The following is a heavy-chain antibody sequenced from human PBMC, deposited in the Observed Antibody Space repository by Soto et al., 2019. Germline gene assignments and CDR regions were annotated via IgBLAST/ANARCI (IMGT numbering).Heavy chain of an antibody. V-gene: IGHV4-4*02. D-gene: IGHD6-19*01. CDR1: GGSISSSNW. CDR3: AGQWLMRWFFS. J-gene: IGHJ5*01. CDR2: IYHSGST. Sequence: QVQLQESGPGLVKPSGTLSRTCAVSGGSISSSNWWWWVRQPPGKGLEWIGEIYHSGSTDYSTSLKSRVTISVDKSKNQFSLQLSSVNAADTAVYYCAGQWLMRWFFSCGQGTMDTVSS.